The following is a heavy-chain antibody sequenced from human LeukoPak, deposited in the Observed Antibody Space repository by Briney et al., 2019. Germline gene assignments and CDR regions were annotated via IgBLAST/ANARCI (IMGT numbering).Heavy chain of an antibody. Sequence: GESLKISCRGSGSRFTSYWIGWVRQMPGKGLEWMGIIYPGDSDTRYSPSFQGQVTISADKSISTAYLQWSSLKASDTAMYYCARQLELDSSSWYPYYFDYWGQGTLVTVSS. CDR2: IYPGDSDT. D-gene: IGHD6-13*01. CDR1: GSRFTSYW. J-gene: IGHJ4*02. V-gene: IGHV5-51*01. CDR3: ARQLELDSSSWYPYYFDY.